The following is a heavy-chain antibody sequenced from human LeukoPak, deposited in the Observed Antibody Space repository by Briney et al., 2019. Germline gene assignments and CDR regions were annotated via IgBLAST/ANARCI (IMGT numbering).Heavy chain of an antibody. D-gene: IGHD3-10*01. J-gene: IGHJ5*02. Sequence: SETLSLTCTVSGGSISSYYWRWIRQPPGKGLEWIGYIYYSGATNYNPSLKSRVTISVDTSKNQFSLKLSSVTAADTAVYYCARHGMAYYYGSGSYYNAGEWFDPWGQGTLVTVSS. CDR3: ARHGMAYYYGSGSYYNAGEWFDP. CDR1: GGSISSYY. CDR2: IYYSGAT. V-gene: IGHV4-59*08.